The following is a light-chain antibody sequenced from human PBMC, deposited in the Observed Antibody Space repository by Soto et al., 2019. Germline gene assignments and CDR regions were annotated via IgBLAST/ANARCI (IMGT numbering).Light chain of an antibody. J-gene: IGKJ4*01. Sequence: DIVMTQSPDSLAVSLGKRATINCKSSQSVLYSSNNKNYLAWYQQKPGQPPKLLIYWASTRESGVPDRFSGSGSGTDFTLTISSLQAEDVAVYYCQQYYSTPPHTFGGGTKVEIK. V-gene: IGKV4-1*01. CDR2: WAS. CDR1: QSVLYSSNNKNY. CDR3: QQYYSTPPHT.